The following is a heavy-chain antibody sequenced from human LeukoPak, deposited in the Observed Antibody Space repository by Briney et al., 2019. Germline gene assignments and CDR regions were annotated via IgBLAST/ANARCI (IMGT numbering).Heavy chain of an antibody. CDR3: ARDSCSGGSCYFDP. Sequence: GGSLRLSCAASGFTFSDYYMSWIRQAPGKGLEWVSYISSSGDTIYYADSVKGRFTISRDNAKNLLYLQMYSLRVEDTAVYYCARDSCSGGSCYFDPWGQGTLVTVSS. J-gene: IGHJ5*02. CDR1: GFTFSDYY. D-gene: IGHD2-15*01. V-gene: IGHV3-11*04. CDR2: ISSSGDTI.